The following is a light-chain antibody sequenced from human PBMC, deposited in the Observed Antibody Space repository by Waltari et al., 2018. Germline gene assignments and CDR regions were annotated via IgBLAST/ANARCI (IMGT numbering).Light chain of an antibody. Sequence: EIVLTQSPGTLSLSPGEGATLSCRASQSVSSSYLAWYQHKPGKAPRLLIYGASNRATDIPDRFTGSGSGTDFTLTINRLEPEDFAVYYCQQYGNSRGSFGQGTKLEIK. J-gene: IGKJ2*03. CDR2: GAS. CDR3: QQYGNSRGS. V-gene: IGKV3-20*01. CDR1: QSVSSSY.